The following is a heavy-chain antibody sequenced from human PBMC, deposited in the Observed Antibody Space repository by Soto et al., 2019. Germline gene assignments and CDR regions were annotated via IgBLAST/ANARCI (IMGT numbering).Heavy chain of an antibody. V-gene: IGHV3-66*01. CDR3: ASLNYYGSGSYYTAYYYYMDV. Sequence: GGSLILSWAAYGFTVSSSDMSWVRQAPGKGLEWVSVIYSGGSTYYADSVKGRFTISRDNSKNTLYLQMNSLRAEDTAVYYCASLNYYGSGSYYTAYYYYMDVWGKGTTVTVSS. J-gene: IGHJ6*03. CDR2: IYSGGST. D-gene: IGHD3-10*01. CDR1: GFTVSSSD.